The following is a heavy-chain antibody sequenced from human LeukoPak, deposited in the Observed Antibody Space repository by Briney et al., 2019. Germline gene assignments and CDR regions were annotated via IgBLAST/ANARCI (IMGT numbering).Heavy chain of an antibody. V-gene: IGHV4-34*01. CDR1: GASIRSSY. J-gene: IGHJ4*02. Sequence: SETLSLTCTVSGASIRSSYWSWLRQPPGKGLEWIGEINHSGSTNYNPSLKSRVTISVDTSKNQFSLKLSSVTAADTAVYYCAYCGGDCYSPDYWGQGTLVTVSS. CDR2: INHSGST. CDR3: AYCGGDCYSPDY. D-gene: IGHD2-21*02.